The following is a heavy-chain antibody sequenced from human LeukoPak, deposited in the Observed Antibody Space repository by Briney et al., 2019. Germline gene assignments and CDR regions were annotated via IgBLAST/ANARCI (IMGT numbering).Heavy chain of an antibody. Sequence: GGSLRLSCAASGFTVSSNYMSWVRQAPGKGLEWVSVIYSGGSTYYADSVKGRFTISRDNSKNTLYLQMNSLRAEDTAVYYCARPTSSSGWTYYFDYWGQGTLVTVSS. CDR3: ARPTSSSGWTYYFDY. J-gene: IGHJ4*02. V-gene: IGHV3-66*04. CDR1: GFTVSSNY. D-gene: IGHD6-19*01. CDR2: IYSGGST.